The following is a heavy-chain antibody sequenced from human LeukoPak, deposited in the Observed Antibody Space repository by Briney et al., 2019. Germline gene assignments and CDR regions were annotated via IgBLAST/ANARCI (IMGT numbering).Heavy chain of an antibody. D-gene: IGHD5-12*01. CDR1: GFTSSSNA. Sequence: GGSLRLSCAASGFTSSSNAMGWVRQAPGKGLEWVSAISPGGCPYYADSVKGRFTISRDNSKNTLYLQMNSPRAGDTAVYYCVKRELYIVATTWGQGTLVTVSS. V-gene: IGHV3-23*01. J-gene: IGHJ5*02. CDR2: ISPGGCP. CDR3: VKRELYIVATT.